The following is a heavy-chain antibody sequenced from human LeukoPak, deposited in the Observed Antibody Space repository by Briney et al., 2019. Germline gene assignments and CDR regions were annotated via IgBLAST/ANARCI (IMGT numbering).Heavy chain of an antibody. Sequence: ASVKVSCKASGYTFTSYGISWVRQAPGQGLEWMGWINPNSGGTNYAQKFQGRVTMTRDTSTSTVYMELSSLRSEDTAVYYCARDRMLRDAFDIWGQGTMVTVSS. J-gene: IGHJ3*02. CDR2: INPNSGGT. CDR3: ARDRMLRDAFDI. D-gene: IGHD3-10*02. CDR1: GYTFTSYG. V-gene: IGHV1-18*01.